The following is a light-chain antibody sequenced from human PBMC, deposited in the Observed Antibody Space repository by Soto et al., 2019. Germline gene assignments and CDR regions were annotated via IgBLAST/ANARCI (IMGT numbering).Light chain of an antibody. CDR2: VNNDGSH. CDR1: SGHSSFA. J-gene: IGLJ2*01. CDR3: QTWGTGYVV. Sequence: QSVLTQSPSASASLGASVKLTCILTSGHSSFAIAWHQQRPEKGLRFLMKVNNDGSHMKGDGIPDRFSGSSSGAERYLTISSLQSEDEAEYHCQTWGTGYVVFGGGTKLTVL. V-gene: IGLV4-69*01.